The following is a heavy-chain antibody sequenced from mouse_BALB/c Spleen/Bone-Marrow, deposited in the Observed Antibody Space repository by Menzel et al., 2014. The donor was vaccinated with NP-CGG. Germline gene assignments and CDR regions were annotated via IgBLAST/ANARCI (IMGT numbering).Heavy chain of an antibody. J-gene: IGHJ3*01. CDR3: TTGFAY. CDR1: GFTFSNYW. CDR2: IRLKSNNYAT. Sequence: GESGGGLVQPGGSMKLSCVASGFTFSNYWMNWVRQSSEKGLEWVAEIRLKSNNYATHYAESVKGRFTISRDDSKSSVYLQMNNLRAEDTGIYYCTTGFAYWGQGTLVTVSA. V-gene: IGHV6-6*02.